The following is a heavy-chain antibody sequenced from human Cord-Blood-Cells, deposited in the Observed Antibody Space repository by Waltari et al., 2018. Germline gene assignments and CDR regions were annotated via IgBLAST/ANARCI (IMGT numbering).Heavy chain of an antibody. Sequence: VRQAPGKGLEWVAVISYDGNNKYYADSVKGRFTISRDNSKNTLYLQMNSLRAEDTAVYYCAKDGDDYWGQGTLVTVSS. CDR2: ISYDGNNK. CDR3: AKDGDDY. V-gene: IGHV3-30*18. J-gene: IGHJ4*02. D-gene: IGHD2-21*01.